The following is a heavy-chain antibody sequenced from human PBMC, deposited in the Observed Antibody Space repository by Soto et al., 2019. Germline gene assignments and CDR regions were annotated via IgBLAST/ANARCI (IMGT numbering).Heavy chain of an antibody. CDR2: IIPIFGTA. CDR1: GGTFSSYA. D-gene: IGHD3-10*01. V-gene: IGHV1-69*01. J-gene: IGHJ6*02. CDR3: ASPTMVRGVITPRYYYYGMDV. Sequence: QVQLVQSGAEVKKPGSSVKVSCKASGGTFSSYAISWVRQAPGQGLEWMGGIIPIFGTANYAQKFQGRVTITGDESTSTAYMEMSSLRSEDTAVYYCASPTMVRGVITPRYYYYGMDVWGQGTTVNVSS.